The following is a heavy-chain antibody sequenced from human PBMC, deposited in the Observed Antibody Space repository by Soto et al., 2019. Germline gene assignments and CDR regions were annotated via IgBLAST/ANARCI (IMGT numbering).Heavy chain of an antibody. CDR1: GGTFSSYA. J-gene: IGHJ6*02. V-gene: IGHV1-69*01. CDR2: IIPIFGTA. Sequence: QVQLVQSGAEVKKPGSSVKVSCKASGGTFSSYAISWVRQAPGQGLEWMGGIIPIFGTANYAQKFQGRVTITADESTSTAYMELSSLRSEDTAVYYCARGDAYYYDSSGSYYYYGMDVWGLGTTVTVSS. CDR3: ARGDAYYYDSSGSYYYYGMDV. D-gene: IGHD3-22*01.